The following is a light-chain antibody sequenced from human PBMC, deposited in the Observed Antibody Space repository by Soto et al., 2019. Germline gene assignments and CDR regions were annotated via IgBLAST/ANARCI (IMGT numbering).Light chain of an antibody. Sequence: QSVVTQPPSASGTPGQRVTIPCSGSNSNIGSNTVNWYQQLPGAAPKLLIYSNNQRPSGVPDRFSGSQSGTSASLAITGLQSEDEDDYYCAGWDDSLNGVVFGGGTKLTVL. CDR3: AGWDDSLNGVV. CDR1: NSNIGSNT. CDR2: SNN. J-gene: IGLJ2*01. V-gene: IGLV1-44*01.